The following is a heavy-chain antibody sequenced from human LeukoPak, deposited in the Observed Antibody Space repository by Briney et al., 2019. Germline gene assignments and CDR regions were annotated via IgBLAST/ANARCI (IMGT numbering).Heavy chain of an antibody. J-gene: IGHJ4*02. Sequence: QAGGSLRLSCAASGFTFSSYGMHWVRKAPGKGLEWVAFIRYDGSNKYYADSVKGRFTISRDNSKNTLYLQMNSLRAEDTAVYYCATTVLEYWGQGTLVTVSS. CDR1: GFTFSSYG. D-gene: IGHD4-11*01. CDR2: IRYDGSNK. CDR3: ATTVLEY. V-gene: IGHV3-30*02.